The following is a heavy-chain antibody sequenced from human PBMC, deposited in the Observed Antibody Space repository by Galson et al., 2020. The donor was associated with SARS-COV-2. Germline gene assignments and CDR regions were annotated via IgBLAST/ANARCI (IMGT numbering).Heavy chain of an antibody. CDR1: GYTFTSYG. V-gene: IGHV1-18*04. Sequence: ASVKVSCKASGYTFTSYGISWVRQAPRQGLEWMAWISAYNGNTNYAQKLQGRVTMTTDTSTSTAYMELRSLRSDDTAVYYCARRSSSWYQNWFDPWGQGTLVTVSS. J-gene: IGHJ5*02. CDR2: ISAYNGNT. D-gene: IGHD6-13*01. CDR3: ARRSSSWYQNWFDP.